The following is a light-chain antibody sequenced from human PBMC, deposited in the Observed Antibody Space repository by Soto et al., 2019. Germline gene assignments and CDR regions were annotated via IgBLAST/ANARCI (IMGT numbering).Light chain of an antibody. CDR2: VAS. CDR1: QSVSSSY. Sequence: EIVLTQSPGTLPLSPGERATLSCRASQSVSSSYLAWYQQKPGQAPRLLIYVASRRATGIPDRFSGSGSGTDFTLTISKLEPEDFAVYYCQQYGSSPYPFGQGTKLEIK. J-gene: IGKJ2*01. CDR3: QQYGSSPYP. V-gene: IGKV3-20*01.